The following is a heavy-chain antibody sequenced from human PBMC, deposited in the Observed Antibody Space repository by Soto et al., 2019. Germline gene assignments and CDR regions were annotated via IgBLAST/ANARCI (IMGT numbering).Heavy chain of an antibody. V-gene: IGHV3-23*01. CDR3: AKKGLGSLATYCSTGDCHYAFDI. CDR2: ISGGGDGT. J-gene: IGHJ3*02. Sequence: EVQLLESGGGLVQPGGSLRLSCAASGFTFGNYAMIWVRQAPGKGLEWVSTISGGGDGTYYADSVRGRFTISRENSRNTVYLQMNSLRAEDTAVYYCAKKGLGSLATYCSTGDCHYAFDIWGQGTTVTVSS. CDR1: GFTFGNYA. D-gene: IGHD2-15*01.